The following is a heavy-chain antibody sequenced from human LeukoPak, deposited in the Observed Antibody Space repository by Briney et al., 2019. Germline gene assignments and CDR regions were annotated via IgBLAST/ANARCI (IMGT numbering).Heavy chain of an antibody. Sequence: ASVKVSCTASGYTFTGYYMHWVRQAPGQGLEWMGWINPNSGGTNYAQKFQGRVTMTRDTSISTAYMELSRLRSDDTAVYYCARVPPPRALNWFDPWGQGTLVTVSS. CDR1: GYTFTGYY. CDR2: INPNSGGT. J-gene: IGHJ5*02. CDR3: ARVPPPRALNWFDP. V-gene: IGHV1-2*02.